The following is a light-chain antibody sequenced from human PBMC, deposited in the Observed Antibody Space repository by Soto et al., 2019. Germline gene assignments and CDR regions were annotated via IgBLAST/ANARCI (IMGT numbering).Light chain of an antibody. J-gene: IGKJ1*01. V-gene: IGKV3-20*01. CDR1: ESINHNY. Sequence: ENVLTQSPGTLSLSPREEATLSCRANESINHNYLAWYQQIPGQPPRLLIYAASSRATGIPDRFSGRGSGTDFTLTISRLEPEDFSVYYCQQYATPPRTFGQGTKVEIK. CDR2: AAS. CDR3: QQYATPPRT.